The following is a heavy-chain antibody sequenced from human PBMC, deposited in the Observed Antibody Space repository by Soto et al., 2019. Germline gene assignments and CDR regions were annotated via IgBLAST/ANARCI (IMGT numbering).Heavy chain of an antibody. D-gene: IGHD2-2*01. CDR2: ISYDGSNK. V-gene: IGHV3-30*18. J-gene: IGHJ4*02. CDR3: AKPPGDCSSTSCPSNY. CDR1: GFTFSSYG. Sequence: ESGGGVVQPGRSLRLSCAASGFTFSSYGMHWVRQAPGKGLEWVAVISYDGSNKYYADSVKGRFTISRDNSKNTLYLQMNSLRAEDTAVYYCAKPPGDCSSTSCPSNYWGQGTLVTVSS.